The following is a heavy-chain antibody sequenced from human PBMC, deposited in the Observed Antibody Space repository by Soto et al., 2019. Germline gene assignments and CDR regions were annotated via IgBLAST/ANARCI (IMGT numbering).Heavy chain of an antibody. CDR1: GFTMSTYS. CDR3: SKWSGYGDL. D-gene: IGHD5-12*01. Sequence: EMQLLESGGGLVQPGGYLRLSCAASGFTMSTYSVTWVRQAPGKGLEWVSGISVTPGITFYADSVKGRFTISRDSSNNAVYLQMNSLRAEETAMYFCSKWSGYGDLWGQGTLVTVSS. J-gene: IGHJ4*02. CDR2: ISVTPGIT. V-gene: IGHV3-23*01.